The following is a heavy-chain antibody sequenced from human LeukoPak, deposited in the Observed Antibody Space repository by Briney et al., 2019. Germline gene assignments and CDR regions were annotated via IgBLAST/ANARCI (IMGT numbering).Heavy chain of an antibody. CDR3: ARGEWDLLFDY. Sequence: SDTLSLTCTVSGGSISSSSYYWGWIRQPPGKGLEWIGYIFYSGSTNYNPYLKSRVTISVDTSKNQFSLKLSSVTAADTAVYYCARGEWDLLFDYWGQGTLVTVSS. CDR2: IFYSGST. J-gene: IGHJ4*02. V-gene: IGHV4-61*05. CDR1: GGSISSSSYY. D-gene: IGHD1-26*01.